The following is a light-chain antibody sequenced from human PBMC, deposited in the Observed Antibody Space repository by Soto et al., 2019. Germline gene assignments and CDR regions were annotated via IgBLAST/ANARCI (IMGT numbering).Light chain of an antibody. CDR1: SSDVGGYTY. CDR2: DVS. CDR3: SSYTTSNTRQIV. J-gene: IGLJ1*01. V-gene: IGLV2-14*01. Sequence: SALTQPASVSGSPGQAITLSCTGTSSDVGGYTYVSWYQQHPGKAPKFIIYDVSNRPSGVSNRFSGSKSGNTASLTISGLQAEDEADYYCSSYTTSNTRQIVFGTGTKLTVL.